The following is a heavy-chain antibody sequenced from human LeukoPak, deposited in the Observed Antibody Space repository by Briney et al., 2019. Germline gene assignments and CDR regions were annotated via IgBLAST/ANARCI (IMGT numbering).Heavy chain of an antibody. CDR3: ARDGYSGAWASYYFDF. CDR1: GGSISSYY. Sequence: SETLSLTCTVSGGSISSYYWSWIRQPPGKGLDWIGFISYSGGTNYNPSLKSRVTISVDTFKNQFSLRLSSVTAADTAIYYCARDGYSGAWASYYFDFWGQGTLVTVSS. CDR2: ISYSGGT. J-gene: IGHJ4*02. V-gene: IGHV4-59*01. D-gene: IGHD6-19*01.